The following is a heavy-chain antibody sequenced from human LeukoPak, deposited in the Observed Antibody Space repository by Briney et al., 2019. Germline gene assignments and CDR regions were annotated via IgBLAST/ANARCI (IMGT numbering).Heavy chain of an antibody. V-gene: IGHV4-4*03. CDR2: IYHSGST. J-gene: IGHJ6*03. Sequence: PETLSLTCAVSGGSISRSNWWSWVRQPPGKGLEWIGEIYHSGSTNYNPSLKSRVTISVDTSKNQFSLKLSSVTAADTAVYYCTRGSIAYYYMDVWGKGTTVTISS. CDR3: TRGSIAYYYMDV. CDR1: GGSISRSNW. D-gene: IGHD3-22*01.